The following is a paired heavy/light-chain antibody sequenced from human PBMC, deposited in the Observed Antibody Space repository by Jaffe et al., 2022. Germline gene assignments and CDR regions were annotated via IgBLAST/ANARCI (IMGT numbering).Heavy chain of an antibody. D-gene: IGHD2-8*01. CDR3: ARDINGADFADY. J-gene: IGHJ4*02. V-gene: IGHV1-46*01. Sequence: QVLLVQSGSEVKEPGASVRVSCTASGYTFTRFNIHWVRQAPGQGPEWMGINYMSDGGTKYSHKFQGRLTLTRDTSTITFNMELSSLTTEDTAIYYCARDINGADFADYWGQGTLVTVSS. CDR1: GYTFTRFN. CDR2: NYMSDGGT.
Light chain of an antibody. CDR3: SSNSGSRTPEAV. Sequence: QSALTQPASVSGSPGQSITISCTGTSSDLGDNEYVSWYQRHPGKAPKLIIYEVTNRPSGISNRFSGSKSGNTASLTISGLQAEDEADYYCSSNSGSRTPEAVFGGGTKLTV. CDR2: EVT. CDR1: SSDLGDNEY. V-gene: IGLV2-14*01. J-gene: IGLJ2*01.